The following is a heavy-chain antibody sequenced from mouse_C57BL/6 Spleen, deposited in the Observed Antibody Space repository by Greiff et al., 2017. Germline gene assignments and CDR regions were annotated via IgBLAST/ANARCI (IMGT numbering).Heavy chain of an antibody. CDR2: IDPETGGT. CDR1: GYTFTDYE. Sequence: QVQLQQSGAELVRPGASVTLSCKASGYTFTDYEMHWVKQTPVHGLEWIGAIDPETGGTAYNQKFKGKAILTADKSSSTAYMELRSLTSEDSAGYYCTRAGLYYFDYWGQGTTLTVSS. CDR3: TRAGLYYFDY. V-gene: IGHV1-15*01. J-gene: IGHJ2*01.